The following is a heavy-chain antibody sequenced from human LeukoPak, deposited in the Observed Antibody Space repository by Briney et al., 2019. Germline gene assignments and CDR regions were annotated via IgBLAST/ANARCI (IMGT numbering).Heavy chain of an antibody. CDR2: INHSGST. CDR3: ARGKSGGYDFWSGYYDTKYYFDY. J-gene: IGHJ4*02. CDR1: GGSFSGYY. D-gene: IGHD3-3*01. Sequence: SETLSLTCAVYGGSFSGYYWSWIRQPPGKGLEWIGEINHSGSTNYNPSLKSRVTISVDTSKSQLSLKLSSVTAADTAVYYCARGKSGGYDFWSGYYDTKYYFDYWGQGTLVTVSS. V-gene: IGHV4-34*01.